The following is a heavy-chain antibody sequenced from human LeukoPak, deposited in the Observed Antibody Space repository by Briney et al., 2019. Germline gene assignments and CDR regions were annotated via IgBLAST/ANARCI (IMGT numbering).Heavy chain of an antibody. V-gene: IGHV3-9*01. J-gene: IGHJ4*02. Sequence: GGSLRLSCAASGFTFDDYAMHWVRQAPGKGLEWLSGISWNSGSIGYADSVKGRFTISRDNAKNSLYLQMNSLRAEDTALYYCAKGYCSSTSCTAFDYWGQGTLVTVSS. CDR2: ISWNSGSI. CDR1: GFTFDDYA. D-gene: IGHD2-2*01. CDR3: AKGYCSSTSCTAFDY.